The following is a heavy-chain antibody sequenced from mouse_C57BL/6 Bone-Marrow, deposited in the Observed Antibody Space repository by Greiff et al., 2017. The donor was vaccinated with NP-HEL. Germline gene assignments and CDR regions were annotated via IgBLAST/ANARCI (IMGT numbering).Heavy chain of an antibody. CDR2: ISYSGST. CDR1: GYSITSDY. V-gene: IGHV3-8*01. CDR3: ARWCDRYCDY. D-gene: IGHD2-13*01. Sequence: DVKLVESRPGLAKPSQTLSLTCSVTGYSITSDYWNWIRKFPGNKLEYMGYISYSGSTYYNPSLKSRISITRDTSKNQYYRQLHSVTTEDTATYYSARWCDRYCDYWGQGATLTVSS. J-gene: IGHJ2*01.